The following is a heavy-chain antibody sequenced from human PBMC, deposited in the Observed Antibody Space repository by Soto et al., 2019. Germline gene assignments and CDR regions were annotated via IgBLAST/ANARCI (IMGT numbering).Heavy chain of an antibody. CDR1: GVSLNSGHYY. J-gene: IGHJ4*02. CDR3: GKVLIGATRHTDVDS. Sequence: LSLTCTVSGVSLNSGHYYWVWIRQSPGKGLAWIASIYYDESTYYNPSLKSRVTISTDKPKNQFSLTLKSVTAADTAVYYCGKVLIGATRHTDVDSWGQGALVTVSS. V-gene: IGHV4-39*01. D-gene: IGHD2-15*01. CDR2: IYYDEST.